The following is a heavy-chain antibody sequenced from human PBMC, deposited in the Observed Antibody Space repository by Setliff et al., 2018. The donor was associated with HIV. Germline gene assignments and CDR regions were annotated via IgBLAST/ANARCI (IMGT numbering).Heavy chain of an antibody. J-gene: IGHJ4*02. V-gene: IGHV4-61*01. CDR1: GYSISSGYY. CDR2: IYYSGST. D-gene: IGHD6-6*01. Sequence: SETLSLTCTVSGYSISSGYYWGWIRQPPGKGLEWIGYIYYSGSTNYNPSLKSRVTISVDTSKNQFSLKLSSVTAADTAVYYCARLLPEQLVGVVSDYWGQGTLVTVSS. CDR3: ARLLPEQLVGVVSDY.